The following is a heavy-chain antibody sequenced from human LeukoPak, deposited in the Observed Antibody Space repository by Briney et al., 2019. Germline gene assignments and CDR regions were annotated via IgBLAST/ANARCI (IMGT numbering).Heavy chain of an antibody. V-gene: IGHV3-33*08. CDR1: GFTFSSYG. CDR2: IWYDGSNK. D-gene: IGHD2-15*01. CDR3: ARAPYCSGGSCYFDY. Sequence: GGSLRLSCAASGFTFSSYGMNWVRQAPGKGLEWVAVIWYDGSNKYYADSVKGRFTISRDNSKNTLYLQMNSLRAEDTAVYYCARAPYCSGGSCYFDYWGQGTLVTVSS. J-gene: IGHJ4*02.